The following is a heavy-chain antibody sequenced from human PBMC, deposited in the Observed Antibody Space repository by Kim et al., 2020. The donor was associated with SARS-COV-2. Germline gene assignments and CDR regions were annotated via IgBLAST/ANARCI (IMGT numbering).Heavy chain of an antibody. V-gene: IGHV3-7*03. Sequence: GGSLRLFCVGSGLTFSNNWVSWVRQAPWRGLEWMANIKQDGSQSNYVDSVKGRFTIFRDNAKNSLYLEMNNLIAEDSAVYYCTRGQFWRGSLNQYYGLDV. CDR1: GLTFSNNW. CDR2: IKQDGSQS. CDR3: TRGQFWRGSLNQYYGLDV. J-gene: IGHJ6*01. D-gene: IGHD3-3*01.